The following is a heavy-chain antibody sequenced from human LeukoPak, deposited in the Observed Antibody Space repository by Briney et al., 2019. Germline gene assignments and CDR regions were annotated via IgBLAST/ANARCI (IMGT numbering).Heavy chain of an antibody. CDR3: ARGIQRPQYFDY. CDR2: ISGSGGST. Sequence: PGGSLRLSCAASGFTFSSYAMSWVRQAPGKGLEWVSAISGSGGSTYYADSVKGRFTISRDNSKNTLYLQMNSLRAEDTAVYYCARGIQRPQYFDYWGQGALVTVSS. D-gene: IGHD5-18*01. J-gene: IGHJ4*02. V-gene: IGHV3-23*01. CDR1: GFTFSSYA.